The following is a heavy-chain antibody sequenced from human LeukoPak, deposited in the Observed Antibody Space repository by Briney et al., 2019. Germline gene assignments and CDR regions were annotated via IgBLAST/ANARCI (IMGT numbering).Heavy chain of an antibody. J-gene: IGHJ5*02. CDR1: GFTVSSNY. CDR2: IYSGGST. V-gene: IGHV3-66*01. D-gene: IGHD3-10*02. CDR3: ARNPSSVPWSAP. Sequence: GGSLRLSCAASGFTVSSNYMSWVRQAPGKGLEWVSVIYSGGSTYYADSVKGRFTISRDNSKNTLYLQMNSLRAEDTAVYYCARNPSSVPWSAPWGQETLATVS.